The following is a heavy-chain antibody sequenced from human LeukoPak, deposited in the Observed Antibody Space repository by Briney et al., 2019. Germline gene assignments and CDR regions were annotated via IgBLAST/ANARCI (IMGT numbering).Heavy chain of an antibody. V-gene: IGHV3-66*01. D-gene: IGHD2-15*01. CDR1: GFTVSSNY. CDR2: ISSGGST. CDR3: ARDGGYWYFDL. J-gene: IGHJ2*01. Sequence: GGSLRLSCAASGFTVSSNYMSWVRQAPGKGLEWVSVISSGGSTNYADSVKGRFTISRDNSKNTLNLQMNSLRAEDTAVYYCARDGGYWYFDLWGRGTLVSVSS.